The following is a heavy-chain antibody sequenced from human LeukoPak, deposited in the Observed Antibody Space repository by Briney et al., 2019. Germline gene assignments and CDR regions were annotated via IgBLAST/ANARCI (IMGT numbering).Heavy chain of an antibody. CDR1: GYTFTTYA. V-gene: IGHV1-3*01. Sequence: ASVKVSCKASGYTFTTYAVYWVRQAPGQRLEWMGWINAGNGNTKSSQKFQGRVTITRDTSANTAYMELSSLRYEDTAVYYCARDDAGELRYWGQGTLVTVSS. CDR2: INAGNGNT. CDR3: ARDDAGELRY. D-gene: IGHD3-10*01. J-gene: IGHJ4*02.